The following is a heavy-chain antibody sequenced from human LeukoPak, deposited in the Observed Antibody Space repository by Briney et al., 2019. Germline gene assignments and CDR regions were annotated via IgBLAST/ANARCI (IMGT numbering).Heavy chain of an antibody. J-gene: IGHJ4*02. D-gene: IGHD3-9*01. V-gene: IGHV3-9*01. Sequence: GGSLRLSCAASGFTFDDYTMHWVRQAPGKGLEWVSGITWNSGSIGYADSVRGRFTISRDNAKNSLYLEMNSLRAEDTAVYYCARSSTGYYRNVFPYWGQGALVTVSS. CDR1: GFTFDDYT. CDR3: ARSSTGYYRNVFPY. CDR2: ITWNSGSI.